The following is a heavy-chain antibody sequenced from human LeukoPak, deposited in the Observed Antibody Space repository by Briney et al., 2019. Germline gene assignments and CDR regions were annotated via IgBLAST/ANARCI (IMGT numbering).Heavy chain of an antibody. V-gene: IGHV3-53*01. CDR1: GFTVSSNY. CDR2: IYSGGST. J-gene: IGHJ6*02. D-gene: IGHD1-14*01. CDR3: ARVSGDYYYYGMDV. Sequence: GGSLRLSCAASGFTVSSNYMSWVRQAPGKGLEWVSVIYSGGSTYYADSVKGRFTISRDNSKNTLYLQMNSLRAEDTAVYYCARVSGDYYYYGMDVWGQGTTVTVSS.